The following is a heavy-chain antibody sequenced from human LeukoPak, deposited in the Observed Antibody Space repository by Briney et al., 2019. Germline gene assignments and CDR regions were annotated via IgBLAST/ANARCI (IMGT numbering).Heavy chain of an antibody. V-gene: IGHV1-2*02. J-gene: IGHJ6*02. D-gene: IGHD1-26*01. CDR3: ARETKWELQFFAMDV. CDR1: GYTFSDYY. Sequence: VASVKVSCKASGYTFSDYYIQWVRQAPGQGLEWMGWINPNSGDTTYAHNFRDRVTMSRDTSISSAYMELSRLRSDDTAVYYCARETKWELQFFAMDVWGQGTTVTVSS. CDR2: INPNSGDT.